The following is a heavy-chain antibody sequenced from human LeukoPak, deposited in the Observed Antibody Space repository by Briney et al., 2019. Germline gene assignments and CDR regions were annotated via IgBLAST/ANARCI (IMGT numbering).Heavy chain of an antibody. CDR3: AREGAAGIQDY. Sequence: SETLSLTCTVSGGSISSSSYYWSWIRQPAGKGLEWIGRIYTSGSTNYNPSLKSRVTISVDTSKNQFSLKLSSVTAADTAVYYCAREGAAGIQDYWGQGTLVTVSS. CDR1: GGSISSSSYY. V-gene: IGHV4-61*02. J-gene: IGHJ4*02. CDR2: IYTSGST. D-gene: IGHD6-13*01.